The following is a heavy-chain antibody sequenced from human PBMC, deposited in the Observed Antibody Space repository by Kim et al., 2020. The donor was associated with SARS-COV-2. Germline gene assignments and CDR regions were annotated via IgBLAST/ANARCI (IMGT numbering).Heavy chain of an antibody. V-gene: IGHV1-46*01. J-gene: IGHJ5*02. CDR3: ARGLGYGDYSTPP. Sequence: YAQKVQGRVTMTRDTSTSTVYMELSSLRSEDTAVYYCARGLGYGDYSTPPWGQGTLVTVSS. D-gene: IGHD4-17*01.